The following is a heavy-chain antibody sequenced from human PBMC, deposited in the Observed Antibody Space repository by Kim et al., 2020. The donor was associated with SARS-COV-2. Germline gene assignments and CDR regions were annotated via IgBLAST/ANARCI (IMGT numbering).Heavy chain of an antibody. CDR2: WYN. Sequence: WYNDSAVSVKSRITINPDTAKNPFSLQLTSVTPEDTAVYYCARGGGYRLDPWGQGTLVTVSS. CDR3: ARGGGYRLDP. D-gene: IGHD3-22*01. V-gene: IGHV6-1*01. J-gene: IGHJ5*02.